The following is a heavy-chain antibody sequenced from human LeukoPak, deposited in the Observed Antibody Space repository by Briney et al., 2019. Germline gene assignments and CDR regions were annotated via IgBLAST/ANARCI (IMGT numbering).Heavy chain of an antibody. Sequence: KPGGSLRLSCTGSGFIFSDYYMSWIRQAPGKGMEWISYISTAEATNYYADSVKGRFTISRDNSKNTLYLQMNSLRAEDTAVYYCAKDFPGGNFDYWGQGTLVTVSS. V-gene: IGHV3-11*01. J-gene: IGHJ4*02. D-gene: IGHD2-15*01. CDR3: AKDFPGGNFDY. CDR1: GFIFSDYY. CDR2: ISTAEATN.